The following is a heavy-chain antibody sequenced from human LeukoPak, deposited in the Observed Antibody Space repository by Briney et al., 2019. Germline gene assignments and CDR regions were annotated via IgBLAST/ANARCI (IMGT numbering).Heavy chain of an antibody. D-gene: IGHD3-22*01. CDR3: AQPSSGYHYVFDY. CDR1: GYTFTGYY. CDR2: INPNSGGT. V-gene: IGHV1-2*02. J-gene: IGHJ4*02. Sequence: ASVKVSCKASGYTFTGYYMHWVRQAPGQGLEWMGWINPNSGGTNYAQKFQGRVTMTRDTSISTAYMELSRLRSDDTAVYYCAQPSSGYHYVFDYWGQGTLVTVSS.